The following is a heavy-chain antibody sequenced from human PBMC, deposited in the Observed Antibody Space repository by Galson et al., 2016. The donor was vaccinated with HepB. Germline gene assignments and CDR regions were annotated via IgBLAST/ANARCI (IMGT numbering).Heavy chain of an antibody. V-gene: IGHV3-30-3*01. Sequence: SLRLSCAASGFTFSHYAIHWVRQAPGKGLEWLAAISSDGSNEFYADSVKGRFTISRDNSKNSLYLQLNSLSSEDTALYYCASLQYHTTFGVVWGQGTLVCASP. CDR2: ISSDGSNE. D-gene: IGHD3-3*01. J-gene: IGHJ4*02. CDR3: ASLQYHTTFGVV. CDR1: GFTFSHYA.